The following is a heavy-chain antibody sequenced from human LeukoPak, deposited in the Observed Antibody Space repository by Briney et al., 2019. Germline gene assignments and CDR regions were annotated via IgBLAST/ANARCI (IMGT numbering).Heavy chain of an antibody. D-gene: IGHD6-6*01. CDR2: IYNSGTT. J-gene: IGHJ4*02. CDR1: GGSVSSGSYY. CDR3: ARDGGIAARYFDY. Sequence: SETLSLTCTASGGSVSSGSYYWSWIRQHPGKGLEWIGYIYNSGTTYYNPSLKSRLTISADTSRNQLSLKLSSVTAADTAVYYCARDGGIAARYFDYWGQGTLVTVSS. V-gene: IGHV4-31*03.